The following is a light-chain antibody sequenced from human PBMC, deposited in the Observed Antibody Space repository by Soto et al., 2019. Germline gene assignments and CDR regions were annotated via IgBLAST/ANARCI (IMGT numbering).Light chain of an antibody. Sequence: HSDLTQPASVSGSPGQSITISCTRTSSDIGGYNYVSWYRQHPGKAPELMIYEVANRPSEVSDRFSGSKSGNTASLTISGLQTEDEADYYCSSYTSTSTLYVFGTGTKVTVL. CDR3: SSYTSTSTLYV. CDR2: EVA. V-gene: IGLV2-14*03. J-gene: IGLJ1*01. CDR1: SSDIGGYNY.